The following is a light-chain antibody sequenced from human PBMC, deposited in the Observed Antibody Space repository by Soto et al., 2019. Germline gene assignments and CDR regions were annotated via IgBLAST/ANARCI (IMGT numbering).Light chain of an antibody. CDR3: QRKRT. Sequence: EIVLTQSPGTLSLSPGERATLSCRASQSVSSSYLAWYQQKPGQAPRLLIYGASSRATGIPDRFSGSGSGTDFTLTISRLEPEDFAVYYCQRKRTFGQGNKLEIK. J-gene: IGKJ2*01. CDR1: QSVSSSY. CDR2: GAS. V-gene: IGKV3-20*01.